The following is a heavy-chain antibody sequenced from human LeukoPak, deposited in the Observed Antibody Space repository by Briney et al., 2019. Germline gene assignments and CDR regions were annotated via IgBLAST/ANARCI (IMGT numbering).Heavy chain of an antibody. D-gene: IGHD1-1*01. CDR2: INHRGDT. CDR3: ARGPTISETGYFDY. Sequence: SETLSLTCAVYGGSFSAYYWSWIRQSPGKGLEWIAEINHRGDTNYNPSVKSRVSISVNTSKNQFSLKVTSLTAADTAVYYCARGPTISETGYFDYWGQGTLVTVSS. CDR1: GGSFSAYY. V-gene: IGHV4-34*01. J-gene: IGHJ4*03.